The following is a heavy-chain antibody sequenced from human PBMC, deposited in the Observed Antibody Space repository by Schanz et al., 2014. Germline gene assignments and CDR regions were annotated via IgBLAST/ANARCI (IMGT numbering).Heavy chain of an antibody. CDR1: GFTASSHS. V-gene: IGHV3-21*02. CDR3: AKGRFGELSAFDI. J-gene: IGHJ3*02. CDR2: MNESHSTI. Sequence: EVQLVESGGGLVKPGGSLRLSCGVSGFTASSHSMNWVRQAPGKGLEWVSAMNESHSTIYYADSVRGRFTISRDNAENTLFLQMNSLRAEDTAVYYCAKGRFGELSAFDIWGQGTMVTVSS. D-gene: IGHD3-10*01.